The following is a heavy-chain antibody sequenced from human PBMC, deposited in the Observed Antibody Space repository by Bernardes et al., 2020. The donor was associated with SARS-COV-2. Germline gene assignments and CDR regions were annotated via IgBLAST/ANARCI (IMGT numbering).Heavy chain of an antibody. CDR2: ISAYNGNT. V-gene: IGHV1-18*01. D-gene: IGHD6-19*01. Sequence: AAGKDYCKASGYTFTSYGISWVRQAPGQGLEWMGWISAYNGNTTYAQKLQGRVTMTTDTSTSTAYMELRSLRSDDTAVYYCAREQWLVLPCFDYWGQGTLVTVS. CDR1: GYTFTSYG. CDR3: AREQWLVLPCFDY. J-gene: IGHJ4*02.